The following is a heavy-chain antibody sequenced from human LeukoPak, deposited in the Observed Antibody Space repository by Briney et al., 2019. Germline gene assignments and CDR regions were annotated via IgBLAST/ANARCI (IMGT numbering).Heavy chain of an antibody. V-gene: IGHV3-21*01. Sequence: PGGSLRLSCAASGFIVNTNYMTWVRQAPGKGLEWVSSISSSSSYIYYADSVKGRFTISRDNAKNSLYLQMNNLRAEDTAVYYCAKVGGFDYWGQGTLVTVSS. CDR1: GFIVNTNY. CDR3: AKVGGFDY. D-gene: IGHD3-16*01. CDR2: ISSSSSYI. J-gene: IGHJ4*02.